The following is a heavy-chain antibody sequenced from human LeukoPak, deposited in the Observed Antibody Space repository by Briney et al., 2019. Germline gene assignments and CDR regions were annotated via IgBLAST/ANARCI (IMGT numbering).Heavy chain of an antibody. D-gene: IGHD3-10*01. V-gene: IGHV4-39*02. CDR2: SYYSGSP. CDR3: ARESFYGSEGYYYYGMDV. CDR1: GGSISSRSYY. J-gene: IGHJ6*02. Sequence: SETLSLTCTVSGGSISSRSYYWGWIRQPPGKGLEWIGSSYYSGSPYYNPSLKSRLTISVDTSKNQLSLRLSSVTAADTAVYYCARESFYGSEGYYYYGMDVWGQGTTVTVSS.